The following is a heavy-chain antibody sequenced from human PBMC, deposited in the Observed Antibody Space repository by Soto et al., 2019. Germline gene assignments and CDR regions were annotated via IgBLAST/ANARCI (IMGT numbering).Heavy chain of an antibody. J-gene: IGHJ4*02. CDR2: IIPIFGTA. V-gene: IGHV1-69*13. CDR3: ARPLDCSSTSCYGLPGY. CDR1: GGTFSSYA. Sequence: ASVKVSCKASGGTFSSYAISWVRQAPGQGLEWMGGIIPIFGTANYAQKFQGRVTITADESTSTAYMELSSLRSEDTAVYYCARPLDCSSTSCYGLPGYWGQGTLVTVSS. D-gene: IGHD2-2*01.